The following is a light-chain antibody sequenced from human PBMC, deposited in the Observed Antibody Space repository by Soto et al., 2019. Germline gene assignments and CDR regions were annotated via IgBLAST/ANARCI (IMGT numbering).Light chain of an antibody. CDR2: EVN. V-gene: IGLV2-14*01. CDR3: NSHTTSRSLV. Sequence: QSALTQPASVTGSPGQSITISCTGTSSDVGAYNYVSWYQQHPGKAPKLMVYEVNNPPSGVSDRFSGSKSGNTASLTISGLQAEDEADDYCNSHTTSRSLVFGGGTKATVL. J-gene: IGLJ2*01. CDR1: SSDVGAYNY.